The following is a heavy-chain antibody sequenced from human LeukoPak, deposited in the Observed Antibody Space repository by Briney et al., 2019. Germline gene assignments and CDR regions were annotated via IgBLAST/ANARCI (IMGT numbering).Heavy chain of an antibody. V-gene: IGHV3-33*01. Sequence: GGSLRLSCAASGFTFSSYGMHWVRQAPGKGLEWVAVIWYDGSNKYYADSVKGRFAISRDNSKNTLYLQMNSLRAEDAAVYYCARAFNWDNAFDIWGQGTMVTVSS. D-gene: IGHD1/OR15-1a*01. CDR3: ARAFNWDNAFDI. CDR1: GFTFSSYG. CDR2: IWYDGSNK. J-gene: IGHJ3*02.